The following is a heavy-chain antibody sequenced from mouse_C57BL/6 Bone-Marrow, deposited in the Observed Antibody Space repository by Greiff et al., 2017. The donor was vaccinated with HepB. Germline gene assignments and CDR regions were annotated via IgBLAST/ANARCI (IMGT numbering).Heavy chain of an antibody. CDR3: ARSTMVTTRFAY. CDR2: IYPRSGNT. CDR1: GYTFTSYG. D-gene: IGHD2-2*01. J-gene: IGHJ3*01. Sequence: QVHVKQSGAELARPGASVKLSCKASGYTFTSYGISWVKQRTGQGLEWIGEIYPRSGNTYYNEKFKGKATLTADKSSSTAYMELRSLTFEDSAVYFCARSTMVTTRFAYWGQGTLVTVSA. V-gene: IGHV1-81*01.